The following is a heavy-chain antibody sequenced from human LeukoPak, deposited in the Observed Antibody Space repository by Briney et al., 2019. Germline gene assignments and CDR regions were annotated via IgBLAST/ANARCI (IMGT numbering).Heavy chain of an antibody. CDR2: ISSSSYI. Sequence: GGSLRLSCAASGFTSSSYSMNWVRQAPGKGLEWVSSISSSSYIYYADSVKGRFTISRDNAKNSLYLQMNSLRAEDTAVYYCAKGRVPAAPFDYWGQGTLVTVSS. CDR1: GFTSSSYS. V-gene: IGHV3-21*04. CDR3: AKGRVPAAPFDY. D-gene: IGHD2-2*01. J-gene: IGHJ4*02.